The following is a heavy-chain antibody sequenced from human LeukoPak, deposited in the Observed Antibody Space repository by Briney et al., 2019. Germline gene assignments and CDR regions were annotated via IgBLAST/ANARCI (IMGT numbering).Heavy chain of an antibody. CDR2: IYSGGST. J-gene: IGHJ4*02. CDR3: ARDIYNRGTYYFDY. V-gene: IGHV3-53*01. CDR1: GFTVSSNY. D-gene: IGHD1-1*01. Sequence: QPGGSLRLSCAASGFTVSSNYMSWVRQAPGKGLEWVSVIYSGGSTYYADSVKGRFTISRHNSKNTLYLQMNSLRAEDTAVFYCARDIYNRGTYYFDYWGQGTLVTVSS.